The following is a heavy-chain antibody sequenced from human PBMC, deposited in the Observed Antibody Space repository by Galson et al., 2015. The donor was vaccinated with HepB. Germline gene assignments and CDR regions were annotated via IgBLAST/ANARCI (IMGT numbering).Heavy chain of an antibody. D-gene: IGHD3-22*01. CDR2: ISYDGSNK. J-gene: IGHJ6*02. CDR3: AGDSSGYYPSHGMDV. Sequence: SLRLSCAASGFTFSSYAMHWVRQAPGKGLEWVAVISYDGSNKYYADSVKGRFTISRDNSKNTLYLQMNSLRDEDTAVYYCAGDSSGYYPSHGMDVWGQGTTVTVSS. V-gene: IGHV3-30*04. CDR1: GFTFSSYA.